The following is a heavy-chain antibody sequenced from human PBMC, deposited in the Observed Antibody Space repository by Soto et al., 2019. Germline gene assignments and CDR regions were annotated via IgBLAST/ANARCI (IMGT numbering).Heavy chain of an antibody. CDR2: INHSGST. Sequence: SETLSLTCAVYGGSFSGYYWSWIRQPPGKGLEWIGEINHSGSTNYNPSLKSRVTISVDTSKNQFSLKLSSVTAADTAVYYCARAPPGYSSGWYRSYYFDYWGQGTLVTVSS. CDR3: ARAPPGYSSGWYRSYYFDY. D-gene: IGHD6-19*01. CDR1: GGSFSGYY. J-gene: IGHJ4*02. V-gene: IGHV4-34*01.